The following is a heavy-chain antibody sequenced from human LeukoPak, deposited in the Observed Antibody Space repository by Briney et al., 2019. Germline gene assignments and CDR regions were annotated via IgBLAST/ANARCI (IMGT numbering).Heavy chain of an antibody. V-gene: IGHV4-4*07. CDR3: ARALNDYDILTGYYLDWFDP. Sequence: SETLSLTCTVSGGSISSYYWSWIRQPAGKGLEWIGRIYTSGSTNYNPSLKSRVTMSVDTSKNQFSLKLSSVTAADTAVYYCARALNDYDILTGYYLDWFDPWGQGTLDTVSS. D-gene: IGHD3-9*01. J-gene: IGHJ5*02. CDR1: GGSISSYY. CDR2: IYTSGST.